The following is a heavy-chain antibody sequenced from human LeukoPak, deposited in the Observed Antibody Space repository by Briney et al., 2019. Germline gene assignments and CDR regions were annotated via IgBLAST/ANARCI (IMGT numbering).Heavy chain of an antibody. D-gene: IGHD4-23*01. Sequence: GGSLRLSCAASGIALNTNDMNWVRQAPGKGLEWVSIIYPWGSAFYTDSVKGRFTVTRDESKNRMFLQMNTLSPGETALYYCVGRGGGDNCRWGQGALVTVSS. CDR3: VGRGGGDNCR. CDR1: GIALNTND. CDR2: IYPWGSA. J-gene: IGHJ4*01. V-gene: IGHV3-66*02.